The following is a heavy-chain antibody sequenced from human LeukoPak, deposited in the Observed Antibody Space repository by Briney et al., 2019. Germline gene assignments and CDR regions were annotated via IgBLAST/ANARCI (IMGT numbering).Heavy chain of an antibody. CDR1: GFTFTSYT. CDR2: IMRTADVT. D-gene: IGHD3/OR15-3a*01. CDR3: VRDWTYAFDL. V-gene: IGHV3-48*01. Sequence: PGGSLRLSCAASGFTFTSYTMNWVRQAPGRGLEWISYIMRTADVTSYADSVEGRFTISRDDAKNSLHLQMNSLRAEDTAVYYCVRDWTYAFDLWGQGTMVTISS. J-gene: IGHJ3*01.